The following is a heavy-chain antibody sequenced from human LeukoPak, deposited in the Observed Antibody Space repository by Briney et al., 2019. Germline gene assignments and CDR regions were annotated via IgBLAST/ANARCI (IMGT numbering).Heavy chain of an antibody. CDR1: EFAFSRYW. J-gene: IGHJ6*03. CDR3: ARLGADYYYYYMDV. CDR2: IKEDGNEK. V-gene: IGHV3-7*01. Sequence: GGSLRLSCAASEFAFSRYWMSWVRQAPGKGLEWVANIKEDGNEKYCVDSVKGRFTISRDNARKSLYLQMNSLRAEDTAVYYCARLGADYYYYYMDVWGKGTTVTVSS. D-gene: IGHD3-16*01.